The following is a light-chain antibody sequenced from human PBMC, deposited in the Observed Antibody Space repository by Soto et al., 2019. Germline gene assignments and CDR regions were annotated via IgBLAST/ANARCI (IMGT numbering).Light chain of an antibody. CDR2: ANN. CDR3: AAWHGSLNNVL. V-gene: IGLV1-44*01. J-gene: IGLJ2*01. Sequence: QAVVTQPPSASGTPGQRVSISCSGSGSSIGTNTVNWYRQLPGTAPKLLIYANNQRPSGVPDRFSGSKSGTSASLAISGLQSEDEAEYYCAAWHGSLNNVLFGGGTKVTVL. CDR1: GSSIGTNT.